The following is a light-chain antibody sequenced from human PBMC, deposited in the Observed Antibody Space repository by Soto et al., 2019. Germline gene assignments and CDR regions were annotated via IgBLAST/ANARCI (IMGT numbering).Light chain of an antibody. CDR3: QQYDISPWT. CDR2: GAS. V-gene: IGKV3-11*01. J-gene: IGKJ1*01. CDR1: QSVSNF. Sequence: EIVLTQSPATLSLSPGERATLSCRASQSVSNFLAWYQQRPGQAPRLLLYGASNRATGTPARFSGSGSGTDFTLTIIRLEPEDFAVYYCQQYDISPWTFGQGTKVDIK.